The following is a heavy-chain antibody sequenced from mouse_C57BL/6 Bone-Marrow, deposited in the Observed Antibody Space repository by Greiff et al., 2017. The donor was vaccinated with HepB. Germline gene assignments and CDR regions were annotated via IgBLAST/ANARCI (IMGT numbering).Heavy chain of an antibody. CDR2: INPSTGGT. V-gene: IGHV1-42*01. Sequence: VQLQQSGPELVKPGASVKISCKASGYSFTGYYMNWVKQSPEKSLEWIGEINPSTGGTTYNQKFKAKATLTVDKSSSTAYMRLKSLTSEDSAVYYCARSGTDDYWGQGTTLTVSS. CDR1: GYSFTGYY. J-gene: IGHJ2*01. D-gene: IGHD4-1*01. CDR3: ARSGTDDY.